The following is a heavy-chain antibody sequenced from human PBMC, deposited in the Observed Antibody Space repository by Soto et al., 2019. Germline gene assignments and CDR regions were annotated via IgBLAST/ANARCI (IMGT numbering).Heavy chain of an antibody. V-gene: IGHV1-24*01. CDR2: FDPEDGET. Sequence: GASVKVSCKVSGYTLTELSMHWVRQAPGKGLEWMGGFDPEDGETIYAQKFQGRVTMTEDTSTDTAYMELSSLRSEDTPVYYCATEPQPGGERRVSFWGQGTLVTVSS. D-gene: IGHD1-1*01. J-gene: IGHJ4*02. CDR1: GYTLTELS. CDR3: ATEPQPGGERRVSF.